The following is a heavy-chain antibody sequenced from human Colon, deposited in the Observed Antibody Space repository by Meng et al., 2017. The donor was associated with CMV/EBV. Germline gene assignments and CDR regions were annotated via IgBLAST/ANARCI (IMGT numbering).Heavy chain of an antibody. V-gene: IGHV3-23*01. Sequence: GESLKISCAASGFIFSNYAMSWVRQAPGKGLEWVSAISGSGNSTYYADSVKGRFTISRDNSKNTLYLQMSSLRAEDTAVYYCAKGVGYCSSTSCSIFDYWGQGTLVTVSS. CDR2: ISGSGNST. CDR1: GFIFSNYA. D-gene: IGHD2-2*03. J-gene: IGHJ4*02. CDR3: AKGVGYCSSTSCSIFDY.